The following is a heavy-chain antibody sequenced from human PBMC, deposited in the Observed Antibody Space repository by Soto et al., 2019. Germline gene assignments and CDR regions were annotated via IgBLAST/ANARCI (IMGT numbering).Heavy chain of an antibody. J-gene: IGHJ6*02. Sequence: EVQLVESGGGVVQPGGSLRLSCAVSGFTFSSHWMHWVRQAPGKGLVWVSYINSDGTTTTYADSVKGRFTISRDNAQDTLYLQMNSLRAQDTAVYYCARDVSYSMDVWCQGTTVTV. CDR3: ARDVSYSMDV. V-gene: IGHV3-74*01. CDR2: INSDGTTT. CDR1: GFTFSSHW.